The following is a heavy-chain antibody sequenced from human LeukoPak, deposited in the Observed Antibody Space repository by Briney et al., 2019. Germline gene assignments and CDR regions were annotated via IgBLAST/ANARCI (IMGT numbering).Heavy chain of an antibody. Sequence: PGGSLRLSCAASGFTFSSYSMNWVRQAPGKGLEWVSSISSSGSYIYYADSVKGRFTISRDNAKNSLYLQMDSLRAEDTAIYYCAKDMQGSYWGLGTLVTVSS. CDR1: GFTFSSYS. CDR2: ISSSGSYI. V-gene: IGHV3-21*04. D-gene: IGHD2-15*01. CDR3: AKDMQGSY. J-gene: IGHJ4*02.